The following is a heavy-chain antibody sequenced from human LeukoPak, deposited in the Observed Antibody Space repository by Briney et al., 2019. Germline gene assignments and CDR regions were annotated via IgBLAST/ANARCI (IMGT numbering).Heavy chain of an antibody. V-gene: IGHV1-2*02. D-gene: IGHD4-17*01. CDR3: ARDYGERVGWFDP. Sequence: GASVKVSCKASGYTFTGYYMHWVRQAPGQGLEWMGWINPNSGGTNYAQKFQGRVTMTRDTSISTAYMELSRLRSDDTAVYYCARDYGERVGWFDPWGQGTLVTVSS. CDR1: GYTFTGYY. CDR2: INPNSGGT. J-gene: IGHJ5*02.